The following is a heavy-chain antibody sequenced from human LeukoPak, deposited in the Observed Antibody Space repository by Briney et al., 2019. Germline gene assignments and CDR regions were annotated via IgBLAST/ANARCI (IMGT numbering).Heavy chain of an antibody. D-gene: IGHD3-16*01. CDR1: GFSFSSYA. Sequence: GGSLRLSCAASGFSFSSYAMSWVRQAPGKGLEWVSAISGGSGGTFYADSMKGRFTISRDNSKNTLHLQMDSLRAEDTAMYYCVGHRGPIIYYGMDVWGQGTTVTVSS. V-gene: IGHV3-23*01. CDR3: VGHRGPIIYYGMDV. CDR2: ISGGSGGT. J-gene: IGHJ6*02.